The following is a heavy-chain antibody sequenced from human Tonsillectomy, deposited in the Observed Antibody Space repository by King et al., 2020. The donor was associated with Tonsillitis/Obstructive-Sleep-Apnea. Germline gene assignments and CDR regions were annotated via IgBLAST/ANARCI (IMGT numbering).Heavy chain of an antibody. V-gene: IGHV2-5*02. CDR2: IYWDGDK. Sequence: ITLKESGPTLVKPRQTLTLTCSFSGFSLTTDGMAVGWIRQPPGQALEWLTLIYWDGDKRFSPSLQSRLTITRDTSKNQVVLRMTNMDPVDTGTYYCARECFDITSPVGGGVGYWGQGILVTVSS. J-gene: IGHJ4*02. D-gene: IGHD3-3*01. CDR1: GFSLTTDGMA. CDR3: ARECFDITSPVGGGVGY.